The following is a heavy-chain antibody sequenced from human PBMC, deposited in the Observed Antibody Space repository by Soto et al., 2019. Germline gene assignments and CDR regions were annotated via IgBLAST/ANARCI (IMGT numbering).Heavy chain of an antibody. V-gene: IGHV3-23*01. CDR2: ISDSGDRT. CDR1: GFTLSMSA. D-gene: IGHD3-16*02. Sequence: QPGGSLRLSCASSGFTLSMSAVNWVRQAPGKGLEWVSYISDSGDRTYYADSVKGRFTISRDRSKNTVSLQMDSLRAEDTAVYYCAKDRGIIVKASDAFDVWGQGTKVTVSS. J-gene: IGHJ3*01. CDR3: AKDRGIIVKASDAFDV.